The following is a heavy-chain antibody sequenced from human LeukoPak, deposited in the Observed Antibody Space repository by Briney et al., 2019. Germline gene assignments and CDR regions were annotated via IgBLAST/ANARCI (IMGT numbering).Heavy chain of an antibody. J-gene: IGHJ4*02. D-gene: IGHD3-22*01. CDR2: IYYSGST. V-gene: IGHV4-59*01. CDR3: AREYGDDSSGYSHFDY. Sequence: SETLSLTCTVSGGSISSYYWSWIRQPPGKGLEWIGYIYYSGSTNYNPSLKSRVTISVDTSKNQFPLKLSSVTAADTAVYYCAREYGDDSSGYSHFDYWGQGTLVTVSS. CDR1: GGSISSYY.